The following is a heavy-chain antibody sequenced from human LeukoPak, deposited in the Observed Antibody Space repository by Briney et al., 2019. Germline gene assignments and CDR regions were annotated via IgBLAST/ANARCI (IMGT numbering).Heavy chain of an antibody. CDR1: GGSTSSGDYY. CDR3: ARPYYYDSRIDP. V-gene: IGHV4-30-4*01. D-gene: IGHD3-22*01. CDR2: MYYSGSA. J-gene: IGHJ5*02. Sequence: SQTLTLTCTVSGGSTSSGDYYWSWIRQPPGKGLEWVAYMYYSGSAYYNPSLKSRATISVDTSKNQVSLKLTSVTAADTAVYFCARPYYYDSRIDPWGRGTLVTVSS.